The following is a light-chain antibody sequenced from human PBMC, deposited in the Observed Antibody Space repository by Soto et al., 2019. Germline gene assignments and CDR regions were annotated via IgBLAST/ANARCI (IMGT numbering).Light chain of an antibody. CDR2: GAS. V-gene: IGKV3-20*01. J-gene: IGKJ4*01. CDR1: QSVSSSY. Sequence: EIGLTQSPSTLSLSPGERATLSCRASQSVSSSYLAWYQQKPGQAPRLLIYGASSRATGIPDRFSGSGSGTEFSLTISRLEPEDFAVYYCHQYGISTFGGGTKVDIK. CDR3: HQYGIST.